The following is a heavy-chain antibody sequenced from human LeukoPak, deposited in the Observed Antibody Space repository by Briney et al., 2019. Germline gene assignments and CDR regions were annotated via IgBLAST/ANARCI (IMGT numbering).Heavy chain of an antibody. D-gene: IGHD5-24*01. Sequence: GRSLRLSCAASGFTFDDYAMHWARQAPGKGLEWVSGISWNSGSIGYADSVKGRFTISRDNAKKSLYLQMNNLRGEDTAVYFCARRWKLSLDVWGQGTTVTVSS. CDR1: GFTFDDYA. CDR2: ISWNSGSI. CDR3: ARRWKLSLDV. J-gene: IGHJ6*02. V-gene: IGHV3-9*01.